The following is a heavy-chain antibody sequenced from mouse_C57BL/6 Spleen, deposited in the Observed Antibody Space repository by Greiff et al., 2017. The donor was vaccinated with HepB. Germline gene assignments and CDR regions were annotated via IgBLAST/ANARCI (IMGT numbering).Heavy chain of an antibody. CDR1: GYTFTSYW. CDR2: INPSNGGT. J-gene: IGHJ4*01. V-gene: IGHV1-53*01. CDR3: ARGELLLYYARDY. D-gene: IGHD2-1*01. Sequence: VQLQQPGTELVKPGASVKLSCKASGYTFTSYWMHWVKQRPGQGLEWIGNINPSNGGTNYNEKFKSKATLTVDKSSSTAYMQLSSLTSEDSAVYYCARGELLLYYARDYWGQGTSVTVSS.